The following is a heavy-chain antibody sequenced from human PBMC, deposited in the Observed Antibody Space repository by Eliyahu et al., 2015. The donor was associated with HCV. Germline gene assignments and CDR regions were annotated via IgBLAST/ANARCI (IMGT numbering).Heavy chain of an antibody. V-gene: IGHV3-30-3*01. D-gene: IGHD3-10*01. Sequence: QVQLVESGGGVVQPGRSLRLSCAASGFTFSSYAMHWVRQAPGKGLEWVAVISYDGSNKYYADSVKGRFTISRDNSKNTLYLQMNSLRAEDTAVYYCARDGGAYGSGSYYNDYWGQGTLVTVSS. CDR2: ISYDGSNK. CDR1: GFTFSSYA. J-gene: IGHJ4*02. CDR3: ARDGGAYGSGSYYNDY.